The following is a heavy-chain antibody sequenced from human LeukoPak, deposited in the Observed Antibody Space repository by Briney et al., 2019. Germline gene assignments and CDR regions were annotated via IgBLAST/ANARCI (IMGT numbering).Heavy chain of an antibody. CDR1: GFTFSTYA. Sequence: GGSLRLSCAASGFTFSTYAMSWVRQAPGKGLEWVSTISAGGGNTYYADSVKGRFTISRDNSKNTLHLQLNSLRAEDSAVYSWAKAPAGTIGLLDYWGQGTLVTVSS. CDR3: AKAPAGTIGLLDY. CDR2: ISAGGGNT. D-gene: IGHD6-13*01. J-gene: IGHJ4*02. V-gene: IGHV3-23*01.